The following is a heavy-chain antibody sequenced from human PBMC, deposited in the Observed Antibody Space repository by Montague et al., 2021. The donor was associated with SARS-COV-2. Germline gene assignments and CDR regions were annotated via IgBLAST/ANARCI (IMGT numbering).Heavy chain of an antibody. Sequence: SSTIYYADSVKGRFTISRDNAKNSLYLQMNSLRAEDTAVYYCSRDGARYSSGWWGGDCDYWGKGTMGKGSS. CDR2: SSTI. CDR3: SRDGARYSSGWWGGDCDY. J-gene: IGHJ4*02. D-gene: IGHD6-19*01. V-gene: IGHV3-69-1*02.